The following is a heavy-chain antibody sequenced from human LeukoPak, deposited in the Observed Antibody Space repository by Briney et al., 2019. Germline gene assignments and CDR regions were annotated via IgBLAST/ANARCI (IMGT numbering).Heavy chain of an antibody. CDR1: GFTFSSYS. CDR3: ARDWSYDSSAYPHA. D-gene: IGHD3-22*01. Sequence: GGSLRLSCAASGFTFSSYSMNWVRQAPGKGLEWVSYISSSSATIYYADSAKGRFTISRDNAKNSLYLQTNSLRDEDTAVYYCARDWSYDSSAYPHAWGQGTLVTVSS. CDR2: ISSSSATI. V-gene: IGHV3-48*02. J-gene: IGHJ5*02.